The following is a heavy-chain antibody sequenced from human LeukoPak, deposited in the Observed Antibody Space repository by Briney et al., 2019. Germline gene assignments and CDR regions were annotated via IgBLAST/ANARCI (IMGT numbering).Heavy chain of an antibody. J-gene: IGHJ4*02. CDR1: GFTFSIYG. CDR2: IWYDGSNK. CDR3: ARDKSYGIDY. Sequence: PGGSLRLSCAASGFTFSIYGMHWVRQAPGKGLEWVALIWYDGSNKYYADSVKGRFTISRDNSKNTLYLQMNSLRAEDTAVYYCARDKSYGIDYWGQGTLVTVSS. V-gene: IGHV3-33*01. D-gene: IGHD3-16*01.